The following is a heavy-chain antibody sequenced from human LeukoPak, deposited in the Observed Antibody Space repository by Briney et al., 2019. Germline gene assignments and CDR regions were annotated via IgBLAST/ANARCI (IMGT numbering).Heavy chain of an antibody. CDR1: GGSISSYY. CDR2: IYYSGST. Sequence: PSETLSLTCTASGGSISSYYWSWIRQPPGKGLEWIGYIYYSGSTNYNPSLRSRVTISVDTSKNQFSLKLSSVTAADTAVYYCARGGNYGDYDGYFGYWGQGTPVTVSS. CDR3: ARGGNYGDYDGYFGY. V-gene: IGHV4-59*08. J-gene: IGHJ4*02. D-gene: IGHD4-17*01.